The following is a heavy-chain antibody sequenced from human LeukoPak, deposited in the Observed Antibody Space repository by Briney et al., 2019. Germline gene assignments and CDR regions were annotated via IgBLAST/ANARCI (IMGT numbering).Heavy chain of an antibody. CDR1: GFTFSDYY. CDR2: IKQDGSET. CDR3: ARKVERPSRYSPIDF. V-gene: IGHV3-7*01. J-gene: IGHJ4*02. D-gene: IGHD3-3*01. Sequence: PGGSLRLSCAASGFTFSDYYMSWIRQAPGKGLEWVANIKQDGSETYYVDSVKGRFTISRDNAKNSLYLQMNSLRAEDTAVYYCARKVERPSRYSPIDFWGQGTLVTVSS.